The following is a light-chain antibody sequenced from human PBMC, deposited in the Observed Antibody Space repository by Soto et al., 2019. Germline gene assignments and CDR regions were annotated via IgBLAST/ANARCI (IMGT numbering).Light chain of an antibody. V-gene: IGKV1-6*01. Sequence: AIPMTQSPSSLSASVGDRVAISCRASQDISNTLAWYQQKPGEAPKLLIFAASNLQSGVPSRFSGSGSVTDFTLAITGLQPEDFATYYCLQYYNFSWTFGQGTKVEVK. J-gene: IGKJ1*01. CDR2: AAS. CDR3: LQYYNFSWT. CDR1: QDISNT.